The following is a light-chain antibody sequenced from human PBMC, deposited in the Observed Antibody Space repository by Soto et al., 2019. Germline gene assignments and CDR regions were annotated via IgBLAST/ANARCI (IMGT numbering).Light chain of an antibody. V-gene: IGKV3-20*01. CDR1: QSVSSSY. J-gene: IGKJ1*01. CDR3: QQYGSSPRT. Sequence: EIVLTQSPGILSLSPGERATLSCRASQSVSSSYLAWYQQKPGQAPRPLIYDASSRATGIPDRFSGSGSGTDFTLTISRLEPEDSAVYYCQQYGSSPRTFGQGTKVDIK. CDR2: DAS.